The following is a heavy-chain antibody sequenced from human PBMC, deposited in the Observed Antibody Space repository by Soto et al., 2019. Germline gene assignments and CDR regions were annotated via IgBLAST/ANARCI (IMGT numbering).Heavy chain of an antibody. CDR1: GFTFSNFA. Sequence: GGSLRLSCAASGFTFSNFAMHWVRQAPGKGLEWVAVISYDGNNKYYVDIVKGRFTISRDNVENSLYLQMNSLRGEDSAVYYCARDASYYSLWSGYYPSRNGMDVWGQGTTVTVSS. D-gene: IGHD3-3*01. CDR3: ARDASYYSLWSGYYPSRNGMDV. J-gene: IGHJ6*02. V-gene: IGHV3-30-3*01. CDR2: ISYDGNNK.